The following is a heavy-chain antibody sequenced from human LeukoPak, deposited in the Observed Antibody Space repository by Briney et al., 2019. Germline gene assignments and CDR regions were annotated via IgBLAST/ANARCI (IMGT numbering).Heavy chain of an antibody. CDR1: GFTFSSYA. J-gene: IGHJ4*02. Sequence: GGSLRLSCAASGFTFSSYAMSWVRQAPGKGLEWVSSASGSGGSTYYADSVKGRFTISRDNSKNTLFLQMNSLRAEDTAVYYCAKDTYSSSPYYFDYWGQGTLVTVSS. D-gene: IGHD6-6*01. CDR3: AKDTYSSSPYYFDY. V-gene: IGHV3-23*01. CDR2: ASGSGGST.